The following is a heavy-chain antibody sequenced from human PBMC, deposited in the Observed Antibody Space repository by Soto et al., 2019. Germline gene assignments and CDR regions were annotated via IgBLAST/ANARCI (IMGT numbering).Heavy chain of an antibody. J-gene: IGHJ4*02. V-gene: IGHV1-8*01. D-gene: IGHD3-22*01. CDR2: MNPNSGNT. CDR3: ARMMGYYYDSSGTSIDDY. Sequence: QVQLVQSGAEVKKPGASVKVSCKASGYTFTSYDINWVRQATGQGLEWMGWMNPNSGNTGYAQKFQGRVTMTRNTAISTAYMELSSLRSEETAVYYCARMMGYYYDSSGTSIDDYWGQGTLVTVSS. CDR1: GYTFTSYD.